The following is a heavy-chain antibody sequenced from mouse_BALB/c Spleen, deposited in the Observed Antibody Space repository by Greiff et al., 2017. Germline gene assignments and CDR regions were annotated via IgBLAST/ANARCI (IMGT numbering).Heavy chain of an antibody. CDR2: IWSGGST. D-gene: IGHD4-1*01. Sequence: VQLQQSGPGLVQPSQSLSITCTVSGFSLTSYGVHWVRQPPGKGLEWLGVIWSGGSTDYNAAFISRLSISKDNSKSQVFFKMNSLQANDTAIYYCASNWDEEDWYFDVWGAGTTVTVSS. CDR1: GFSLTSYG. CDR3: ASNWDEEDWYFDV. V-gene: IGHV2-2*02. J-gene: IGHJ1*01.